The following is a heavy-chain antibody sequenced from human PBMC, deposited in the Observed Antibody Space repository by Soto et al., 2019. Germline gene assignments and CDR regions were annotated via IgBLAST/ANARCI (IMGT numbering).Heavy chain of an antibody. CDR1: GYTFTSYY. J-gene: IGHJ6*02. CDR2: INPSGGST. CDR3: ARVFGVVPSAFHYDVLYGIDV. Sequence: ASVKVSCKASGYTFTSYYMHWVRQAPGQGLEWMGIINPSGGSTSYAQKFQGRVTMTRDTSTSTVYMELSSLRSEDTAVYYCARVFGVVPSAFHYDVLYGIDVWGQGTTVTVSS. V-gene: IGHV1-46*01. D-gene: IGHD2-2*01.